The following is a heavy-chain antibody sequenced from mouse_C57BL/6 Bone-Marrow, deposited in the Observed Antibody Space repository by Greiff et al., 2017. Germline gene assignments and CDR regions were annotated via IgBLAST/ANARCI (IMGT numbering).Heavy chain of an antibody. CDR2: IHPGSGST. Sequence: QVQLQQPGAELVKPGASVKLSCKASGYTFTSYWIPWVKQRPGQGLEWIGDIHPGSGSTNYNEKFKSKATLTVDTSSSTAYMQLSSLTSEDSAVYSGAYYYYGSFDFDYWGQGTTVTGSA. V-gene: IGHV1-55*01. J-gene: IGHJ2*01. CDR1: GYTFTSYW. D-gene: IGHD1-1*01. CDR3: AYYYYGSFDFDY.